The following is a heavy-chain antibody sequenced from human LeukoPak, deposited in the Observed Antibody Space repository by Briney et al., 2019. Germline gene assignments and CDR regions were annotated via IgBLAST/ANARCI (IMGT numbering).Heavy chain of an antibody. CDR1: GITFSSYS. CDR2: ISSGSKYI. D-gene: IGHD5-18*01. J-gene: IGHJ4*02. V-gene: IGHV3-21*01. CDR3: ARALSYSYGSMDF. Sequence: GLLRLSCEASGITFSSYSMSWVRQGPGDALELVSSISSGSKYIYNADSVKGRFTISRDNAKNSLYLQMSSLRAEDTAVYYCARALSYSYGSMDFWGQGTLVIVSS.